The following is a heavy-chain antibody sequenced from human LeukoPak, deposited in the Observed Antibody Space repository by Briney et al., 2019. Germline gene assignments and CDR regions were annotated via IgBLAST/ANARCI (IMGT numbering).Heavy chain of an antibody. V-gene: IGHV4-34*01. CDR2: INHSGST. J-gene: IGHJ5*02. CDR3: ARYTVIVATNWFDP. Sequence: SETLSLTCAVYGGSFSYYYWSWIRQPPGKGLEWVGEINHSGSTNYNPSLKSRVTISVDTSKNQFSLKLSSVTAADTAVYYCARYTVIVATNWFDPWGQGTLVTVSS. CDR1: GGSFSYYY. D-gene: IGHD3-22*01.